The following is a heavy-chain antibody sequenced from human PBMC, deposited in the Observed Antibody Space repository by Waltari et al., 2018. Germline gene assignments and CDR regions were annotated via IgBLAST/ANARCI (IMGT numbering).Heavy chain of an antibody. CDR1: GGSISSSSYY. CDR2: IYYSGST. J-gene: IGHJ5*02. D-gene: IGHD2-15*01. CDR3: ARQVVAATRAFRWFDP. V-gene: IGHV4-39*01. Sequence: QLQLQESGPGLVKPSETLSLTCTVSGGSISSSSYYWGWIRQPPGKGLEWIGSIYYSGSTYYNPSRKSRVTISVDTSKNQFSLKLSSVTAADTAVYYCARQVVAATRAFRWFDPWGQGTLVTVSS.